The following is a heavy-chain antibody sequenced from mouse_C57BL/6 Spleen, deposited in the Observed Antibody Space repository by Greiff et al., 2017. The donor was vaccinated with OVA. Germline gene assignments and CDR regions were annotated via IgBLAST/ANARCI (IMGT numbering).Heavy chain of an antibody. CDR3: ARSGGETWYFDV. J-gene: IGHJ1*03. CDR1: GYTFTSYW. Sequence: QVQLQQPGTELVKPGASVKLSCKASGYTFTSYWMHWVKQRPGQGLEWIGNINPSNGGTKYNEKFKSKATLTVDKSSSTAYMQLSSLTSEDSAVYYCARSGGETWYFDVWGTGTTVTVSS. D-gene: IGHD1-1*02. CDR2: INPSNGGT. V-gene: IGHV1-53*01.